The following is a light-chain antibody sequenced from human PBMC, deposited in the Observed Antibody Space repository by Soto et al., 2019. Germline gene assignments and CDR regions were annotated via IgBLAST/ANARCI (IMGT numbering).Light chain of an antibody. V-gene: IGKV2-28*01. CDR2: LGS. J-gene: IGKJ2*01. CDR1: QSLLHSDGKTY. Sequence: DIVMTQSPLSLPVTPGEPASISCRSSQSLLHSDGKTYFDWYLQKPGQSPQLLIYLGSNRASGVTDRFSGSGSGTYFTLKISRVEAEDVGVYYCMQVLQTPYTFGQGTKLEIK. CDR3: MQVLQTPYT.